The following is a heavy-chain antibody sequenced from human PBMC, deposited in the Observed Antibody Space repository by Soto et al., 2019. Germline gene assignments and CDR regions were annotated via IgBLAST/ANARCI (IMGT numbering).Heavy chain of an antibody. D-gene: IGHD4-17*01. Sequence: PGGSLRLCCAASGFTFSSYGMHWVRQAPGKGLEWVAVISYDGSNKYYADSVKGRFTISRDNSKNTLYLQMNSLRAEDTAVYYCAKDQSVTTRWYFDYWGQGTLVTVSS. V-gene: IGHV3-30*18. CDR1: GFTFSSYG. CDR3: AKDQSVTTRWYFDY. J-gene: IGHJ4*02. CDR2: ISYDGSNK.